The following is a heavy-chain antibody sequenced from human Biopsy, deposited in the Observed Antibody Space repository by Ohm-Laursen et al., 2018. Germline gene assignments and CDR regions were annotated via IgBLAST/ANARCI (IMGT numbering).Heavy chain of an antibody. D-gene: IGHD6-19*01. CDR2: IYYTGKT. CDR1: GGSMSDHY. Sequence: SDTLSLTCTASGGSMSDHYWSWLRQTPGKGLEWLGYIYYTGKTTYNPSLESRITISVDTSKNKFSLQLDSMTAADTAVYYCGRVWLWRGYGMDVWGQGTTVTVSS. J-gene: IGHJ6*02. CDR3: GRVWLWRGYGMDV. V-gene: IGHV4-59*11.